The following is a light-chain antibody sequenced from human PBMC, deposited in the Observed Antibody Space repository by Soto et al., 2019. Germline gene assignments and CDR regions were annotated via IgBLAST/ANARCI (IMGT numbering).Light chain of an antibody. V-gene: IGKV3-20*01. J-gene: IGKJ5*01. Sequence: EMVLTQSPGTLSLSPGERATLSCSASQSVSSSYLAWYQQKPGQAPRLLIYGASRRATGIPDRFSGSGSGTDSTLTISRLEPEDFAVYYCQQYGSSPPITCGQGTRLEIK. CDR2: GAS. CDR3: QQYGSSPPIT. CDR1: QSVSSSY.